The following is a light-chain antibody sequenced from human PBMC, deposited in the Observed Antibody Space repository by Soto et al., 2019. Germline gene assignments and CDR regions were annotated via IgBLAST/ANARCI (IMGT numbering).Light chain of an antibody. J-gene: IGKJ2*01. V-gene: IGKV3-20*01. CDR2: DAV. Sequence: EIVLTQSPGTLSLSPGEGATLSCRASQSVTGTNLAWYQQRPGQAPRLLIYDAVRRATGIPDRFSGSGSGTDFTLTISRLEPEDFAVYYCQQYNNWPRMYTFGQGTKLEIK. CDR3: QQYNNWPRMYT. CDR1: QSVTGTN.